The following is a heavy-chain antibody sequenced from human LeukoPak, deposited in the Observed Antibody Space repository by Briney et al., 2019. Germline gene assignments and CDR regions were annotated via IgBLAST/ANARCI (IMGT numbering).Heavy chain of an antibody. CDR3: ARVELRYFDWSDDY. J-gene: IGHJ4*02. D-gene: IGHD3-9*01. Sequence: ASVKVSCKASGYTFTSYGISWVRQAPGQGLEWMGWISAYNGNTIYAQKLQGRVTMTTDTSTSTAYMELRSLRSDDTAVYYCARVELRYFDWSDDYWGQGTLVTVSS. CDR2: ISAYNGNT. CDR1: GYTFTSYG. V-gene: IGHV1-18*01.